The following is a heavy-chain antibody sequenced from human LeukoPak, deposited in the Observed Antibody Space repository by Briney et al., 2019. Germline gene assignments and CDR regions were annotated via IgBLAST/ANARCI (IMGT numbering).Heavy chain of an antibody. D-gene: IGHD6-19*01. J-gene: IGHJ5*02. V-gene: IGHV4-39*01. CDR1: GGSISGSSDY. CDR2: IHYSGST. CDR3: ARNIRYSSGLNWFDP. Sequence: SETLSLTCTVSGGSISGSSDYWGWIRQPPGKGLEWIGSIHYSGSTYYNPPLKSRVTMSVDTSKKQCSLRLSSVTAADTAVYYCARNIRYSSGLNWFDPWGQGTLVTVSS.